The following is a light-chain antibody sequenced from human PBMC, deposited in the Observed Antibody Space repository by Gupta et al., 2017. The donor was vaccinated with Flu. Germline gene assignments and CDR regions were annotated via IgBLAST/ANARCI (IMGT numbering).Light chain of an antibody. V-gene: IGKV1D-16*01. CDR1: HHINNW. CDR3: QQDETERLT. CDR2: VTA. Sequence: DIQMTQSPSSLSAFVGDTVTITCRASHHINNWLAWYQQRPGEAPKPLIFVTAKLQSGVPSRFSGSGSGTHFTLTISSLQPEDFATYYGQQDETERLTFGGGTKVEI. J-gene: IGKJ4*01.